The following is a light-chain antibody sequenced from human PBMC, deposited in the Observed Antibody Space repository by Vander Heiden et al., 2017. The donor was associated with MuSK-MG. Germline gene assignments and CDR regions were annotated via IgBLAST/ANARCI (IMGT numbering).Light chain of an antibody. CDR1: TSNIGTGYD. CDR2: VTR. V-gene: IGLV1-40*01. J-gene: IGLJ3*02. Sequence: QSVLTQPPSVSGAPGQRVTISCTRSTSNIGTGYDVHWYQQLPGTAPKLLIYVTRNRPSGVPDRFSGSRSGTSASLAITGLQAEEEADYYCQSYDSSLSGGVFGGGTKLTVL. CDR3: QSYDSSLSGGV.